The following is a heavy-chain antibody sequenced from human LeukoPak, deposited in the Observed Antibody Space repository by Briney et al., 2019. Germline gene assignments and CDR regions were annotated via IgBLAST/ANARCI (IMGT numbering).Heavy chain of an antibody. Sequence: PGRSLRLSCAASGFTFSSYGMHWVRQAPGKGLEWVAVIWYDGSNKYYAASVKGRFTISRDNPKNTLYLQMNSLRAEDTAVYFCAKRGVVIRVILVGFHKEAYYFDSWGQGALVTVSS. CDR1: GFTFSSYG. J-gene: IGHJ4*02. CDR3: AKRGVVIRVILVGFHKEAYYFDS. V-gene: IGHV3-33*06. D-gene: IGHD3-22*01. CDR2: IWYDGSNK.